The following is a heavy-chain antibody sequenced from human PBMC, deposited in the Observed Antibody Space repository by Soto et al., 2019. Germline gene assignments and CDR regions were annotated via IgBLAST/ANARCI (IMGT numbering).Heavy chain of an antibody. V-gene: IGHV3-23*01. D-gene: IGHD3-10*01. CDR1: GFTFSSYA. CDR3: AKSPTMVRGLIFDY. CDR2: ISGSGATT. J-gene: IGHJ4*02. Sequence: GGSLRLSCAASGFTFSSYAMTWVRQAPGKGLEWVSGISGSGATTSYADSVKGRFTVSRDNSKNTLYLQMNSLRVEDTAVYYCAKSPTMVRGLIFDYWGQGALVTVSS.